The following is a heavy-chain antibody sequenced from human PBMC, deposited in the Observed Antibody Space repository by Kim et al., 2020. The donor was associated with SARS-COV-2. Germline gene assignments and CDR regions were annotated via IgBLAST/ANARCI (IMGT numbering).Heavy chain of an antibody. Sequence: GGSLRLSCAASGFTFNIFGIHWVRQAPGKGLEWVAIIYHDGSHKFYADSVKGRFTISRDNSKDTVDLHMNSLRAEDTAVYFCARDAAWVFDYWGQGTLVTVS. CDR2: IYHDGSHK. V-gene: IGHV3-33*01. CDR1: GFTFNIFG. CDR3: ARDAAWVFDY. D-gene: IGHD6-25*01. J-gene: IGHJ4*02.